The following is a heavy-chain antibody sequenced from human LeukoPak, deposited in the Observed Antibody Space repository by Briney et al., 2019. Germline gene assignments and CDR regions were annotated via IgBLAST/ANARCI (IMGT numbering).Heavy chain of an antibody. Sequence: PGGSLRLSCTASGFNFGDYWMSWVRQGPGKGLEWVANINQDGSEKSYVDSVKGRFTISRDNAKNSLYLQMNSLRVEDTAVYYCARYYYGTGSYSRARFDPWAQGTQVTVSS. J-gene: IGHJ5*02. CDR2: INQDGSEK. D-gene: IGHD3-10*01. V-gene: IGHV3-7*04. CDR1: GFNFGDYW. CDR3: ARYYYGTGSYSRARFDP.